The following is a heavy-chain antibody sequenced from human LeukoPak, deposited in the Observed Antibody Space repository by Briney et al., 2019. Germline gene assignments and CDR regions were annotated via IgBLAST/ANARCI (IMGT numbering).Heavy chain of an antibody. V-gene: IGHV3-53*01. CDR3: ARSGASWFDP. Sequence: GGSLRLSCAASGFTVSNDYMTWVRQAPGKGLEWVSVIYSGGGTYYTDSVKGRFTISRDKSKNTLYLQMDSLRAEDTAVYYCARSGASWFDPWGQGTLVTVSS. J-gene: IGHJ5*02. CDR1: GFTVSNDY. CDR2: IYSGGGT.